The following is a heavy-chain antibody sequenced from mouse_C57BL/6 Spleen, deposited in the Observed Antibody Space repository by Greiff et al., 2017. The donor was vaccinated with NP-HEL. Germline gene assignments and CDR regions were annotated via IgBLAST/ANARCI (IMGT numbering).Heavy chain of an antibody. J-gene: IGHJ1*03. CDR3: TSGRSYYYGSEWYFDV. Sequence: EVQLVESGGGLVQPGGSMKLSCAASGFTFSDAWMDWVRQSPEKGLEWVAEIRNKANNHATYYAESVKGRFTISRDDSKSSVYLQMNSLRAEDTGIYYCTSGRSYYYGSEWYFDVWGTGTTVTVSS. CDR1: GFTFSDAW. V-gene: IGHV6-6*01. D-gene: IGHD1-1*01. CDR2: IRNKANNHAT.